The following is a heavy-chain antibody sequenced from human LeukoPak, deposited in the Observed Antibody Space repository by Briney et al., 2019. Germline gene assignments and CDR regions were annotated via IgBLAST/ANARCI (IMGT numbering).Heavy chain of an antibody. CDR1: GFTFSSYA. CDR2: ISYDGSNK. D-gene: IGHD3-10*01. V-gene: IGHV3-30-3*01. CDR3: ARDRGAFDI. J-gene: IGHJ3*02. Sequence: GGSLRLSCAASGFTFSSYAMHWVRQAPGKGLEWVAVISYDGSNKYYADSVKGRFTISRDNSKNTLYLQMNSLRAEDTAVYYCARDRGAFDIWGQGTMVTVSS.